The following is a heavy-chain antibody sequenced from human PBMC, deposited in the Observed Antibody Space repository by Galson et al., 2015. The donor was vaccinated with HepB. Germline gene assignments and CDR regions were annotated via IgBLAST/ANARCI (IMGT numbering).Heavy chain of an antibody. CDR2: INSDGSST. CDR3: AKGWGSDFGY. D-gene: IGHD5-12*01. V-gene: IGHV3-74*01. CDR1: GFTFSSYW. J-gene: IGHJ4*02. Sequence: SLRLSCAASGFTFSSYWMHWVRQAPGKGLVWVSCINSDGSSTSYADSVKGRFTISRDNAKNTLYLQMNSLRAEDTAVYYCAKGWGSDFGYWGQGALVTVSS.